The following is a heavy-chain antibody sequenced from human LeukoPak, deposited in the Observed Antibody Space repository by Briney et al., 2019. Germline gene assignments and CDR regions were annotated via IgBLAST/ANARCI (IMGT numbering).Heavy chain of an antibody. D-gene: IGHD3-22*01. V-gene: IGHV4-59*12. J-gene: IGHJ4*02. CDR2: ISYSGST. Sequence: PSETLSLTCTVSGGSISSYYWSWIRQPPGKGLEWIGYISYSGSTNYNPSLKSRVTISVDTSKNQFSLKLSSVTAADTAVYYCATYDILKTYGGGTTYWGQGTLVTVSS. CDR1: GGSISSYY. CDR3: ATYDILKTYGGGTTY.